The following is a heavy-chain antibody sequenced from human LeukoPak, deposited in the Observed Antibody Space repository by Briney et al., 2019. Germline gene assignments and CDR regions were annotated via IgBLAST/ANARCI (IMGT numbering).Heavy chain of an antibody. CDR1: GGSISSSIW. Sequence: SETLSLTCAVSGGSISSSIWWSWVRQTPGKGLEWIGEINHSGSTSYNPSLKSRVTISVDTSKNQFSLKLSSVTAADTAVYYCAREYCSSTSCYIGYYYYYMDVWGKGTTVTVSS. D-gene: IGHD2-2*02. CDR3: AREYCSSTSCYIGYYYYYMDV. CDR2: INHSGST. J-gene: IGHJ6*03. V-gene: IGHV4-4*02.